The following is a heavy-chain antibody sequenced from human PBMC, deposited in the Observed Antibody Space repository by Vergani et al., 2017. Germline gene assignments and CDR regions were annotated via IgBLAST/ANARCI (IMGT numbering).Heavy chain of an antibody. J-gene: IGHJ3*02. D-gene: IGHD4-17*01. CDR2: IYYSGST. V-gene: IGHV4-59*08. CDR3: ARLGYGDQAFDI. Sequence: QVQLQESGPGLVKPSETLSLTCTVSGGSISSYYWSWIRQPPGKGLEWIGYIYYSGSTNYNPSLKSRVTKSVDTSKNQCSLKLSSVTAADTAVYYCARLGYGDQAFDIWGQGTMVTVSS. CDR1: GGSISSYY.